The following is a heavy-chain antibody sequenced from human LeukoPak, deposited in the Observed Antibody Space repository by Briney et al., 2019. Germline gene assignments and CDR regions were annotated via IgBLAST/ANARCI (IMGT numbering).Heavy chain of an antibody. J-gene: IGHJ6*04. Sequence: GGSLRLSCAASGFAFSSYEMNWVRQAPGKWLEWVSYISSSGSTIYYADSVKGRFTISRDNAKNSLYLQMNSLRAEDTAVYYCAELGITMIGGVWGKGTTVTISS. V-gene: IGHV3-48*03. CDR3: AELGITMIGGV. CDR1: GFAFSSYE. D-gene: IGHD3-10*02. CDR2: ISSSGSTI.